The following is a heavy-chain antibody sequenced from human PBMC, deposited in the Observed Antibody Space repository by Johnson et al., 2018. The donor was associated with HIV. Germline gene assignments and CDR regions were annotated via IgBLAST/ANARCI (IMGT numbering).Heavy chain of an antibody. V-gene: IGHV3-23*04. D-gene: IGHD2-2*01. J-gene: IGHJ3*02. CDR1: GFTFSSYA. CDR3: AKDLHGYQLRDDAFDI. Sequence: MQLVESGGGLVQPGGSLRLSCAASGFTFSSYAMSWVRQAPGKGLEWVSAISGSGGSTYYAASVKGRFTISRDNSKNTLYLQMNSLRAEDTAVYYCAKDLHGYQLRDDAFDIWGQGTMVTVSS. CDR2: ISGSGGST.